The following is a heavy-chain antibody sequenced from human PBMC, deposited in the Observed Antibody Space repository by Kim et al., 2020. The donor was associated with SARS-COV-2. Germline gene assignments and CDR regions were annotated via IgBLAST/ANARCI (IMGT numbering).Heavy chain of an antibody. CDR3: ARRGDYGSGSHYYYYGMDV. V-gene: IGHV4-39*01. CDR2: IYYSGST. CDR1: GGSISSSSYY. Sequence: SETLSLTCTVSGGSISSSSYYWGWIRQPPGKGLEWIGSIYYSGSTYYNPSLKSRVTISVDTSKNQFSLKLSSVTAADTAVYYCARRGDYGSGSHYYYYGMDVWGQGTTVTVSS. D-gene: IGHD3-10*01. J-gene: IGHJ6*02.